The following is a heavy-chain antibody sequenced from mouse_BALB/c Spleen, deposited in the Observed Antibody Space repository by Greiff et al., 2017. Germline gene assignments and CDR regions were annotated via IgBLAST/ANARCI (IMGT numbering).Heavy chain of an antibody. J-gene: IGHJ2*01. CDR3: SYGYDGY. D-gene: IGHD2-2*01. CDR2: IYPSDSYT. CDR1: GYTFTSYW. V-gene: IGHV1-69*02. Sequence: QVQLQQSGAELVRPGASVKLSCKASGYTFTSYWINWVKQRPGQGLEWIGNIYPSDSYTNYNQKFKDKATLTVDKSSSTAYMQLSSPTSEDSAVYYCSYGYDGYWGQGTTLTVSS.